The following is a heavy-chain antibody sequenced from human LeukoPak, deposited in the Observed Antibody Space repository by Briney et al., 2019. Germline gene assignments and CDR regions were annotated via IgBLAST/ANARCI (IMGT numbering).Heavy chain of an antibody. Sequence: PSETLSLTCIVSGGSISSHYWSWIRQPAGKGLEWIGRIYISGSTNYNPSLKSRVTMSVDTSKNRFSLKLSSVTAADTAVYYCARVTVNSWFDPWGQGALVTVSS. CDR2: IYISGST. CDR1: GGSISSHY. D-gene: IGHD4-17*01. J-gene: IGHJ5*02. CDR3: ARVTVNSWFDP. V-gene: IGHV4-4*07.